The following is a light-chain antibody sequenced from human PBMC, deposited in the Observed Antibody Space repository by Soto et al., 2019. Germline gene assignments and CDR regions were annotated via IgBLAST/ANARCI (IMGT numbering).Light chain of an antibody. J-gene: IGLJ1*01. CDR3: GTWDSSLSAGV. Sequence: QSVLTQPPSVSAAPGQKVTISCSGSNSNIGNNYVSWYQQLPGTAPKLLIYENNKRPSGIPDRFSGSKSGTSATLGITGLQTGDEADYCCGTWDSSLSAGVFGTGTKVTVL. V-gene: IGLV1-51*02. CDR2: ENN. CDR1: NSNIGNNY.